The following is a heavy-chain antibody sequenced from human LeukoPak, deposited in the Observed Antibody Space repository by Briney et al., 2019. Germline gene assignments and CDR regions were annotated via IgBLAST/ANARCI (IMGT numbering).Heavy chain of an antibody. CDR1: VGSLSSYY. CDR2: IYYTGTT. J-gene: IGHJ6*02. D-gene: IGHD1-14*01. V-gene: IGHV4-59*01. Sequence: SETLSLTRTVSVGSLSSYYWSWIRQPPGTGRGWIGYIYYTGTTNYNPSLKSRVTISVDTSKNQFSLKLGSVTAADPAVYYCAGRNKGQADVWGQGTTVTVSS. CDR3: AGRNKGQADV.